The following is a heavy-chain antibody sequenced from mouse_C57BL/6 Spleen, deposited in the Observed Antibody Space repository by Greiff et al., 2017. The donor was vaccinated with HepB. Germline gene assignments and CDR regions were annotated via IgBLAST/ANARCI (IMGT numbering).Heavy chain of an antibody. J-gene: IGHJ1*03. V-gene: IGHV14-2*01. CDR1: GFNLKDYY. D-gene: IGHD2-2*01. CDR2: LDPEDGET. CDR3: ARVTDGYWYFDV. Sequence: EVQLQQSGAELVKPGASVKLSCTASGFNLKDYYMHWVKQRTDQGLAWIGRLDPEDGETKSAPKFQGKATITADTSSNPAYLQLSSLTSEDTAVYYCARVTDGYWYFDVWGTGTTVTVSS.